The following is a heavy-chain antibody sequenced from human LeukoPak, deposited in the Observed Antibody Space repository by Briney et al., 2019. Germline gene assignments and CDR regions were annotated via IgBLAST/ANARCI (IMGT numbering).Heavy chain of an antibody. V-gene: IGHV3-74*01. CDR1: GFTFSSYW. CDR2: VNSDGSSI. CDR3: ARNTGTYDY. J-gene: IGHJ4*02. Sequence: GGSLRLSCAASGFTFSSYWMHWVRQASGKGLVWVSRVNSDGSSITYADSVKGRFTISRDNAKNTLYLQMNSLRVEDTAVYYCARNTGTYDYWGQGTLVTVSS. D-gene: IGHD1-1*01.